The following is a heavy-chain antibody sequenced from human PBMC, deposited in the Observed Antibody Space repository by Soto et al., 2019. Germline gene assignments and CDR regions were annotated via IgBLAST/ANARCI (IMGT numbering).Heavy chain of an antibody. CDR2: TYYRSKWYN. CDR3: ARVAPTGHGMNV. D-gene: IGHD2-8*02. J-gene: IGHJ6*01. CDR1: GYSVSSNNAV. V-gene: IGHV6-1*01. Sequence: SQTLSLTFAISGYSVSSNNAVLNWISQSPSRGLEWLGRTYYRSKWYNDYAVSVKSRITINPDTSKNQFSLQLNSVTPEDTAVYYCARVAPTGHGMNVWGQGTTVTVS.